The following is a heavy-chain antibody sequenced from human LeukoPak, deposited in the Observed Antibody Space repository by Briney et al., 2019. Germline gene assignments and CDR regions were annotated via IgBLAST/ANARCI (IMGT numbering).Heavy chain of an antibody. CDR3: AKDQAYHESSGYYSWGDAFDM. V-gene: IGHV3-30*18. CDR2: ISYDGSNK. D-gene: IGHD3-22*01. J-gene: IGHJ3*02. CDR1: GFTFSSNG. Sequence: GGSLRLSCAASGFTFSSNGMHWVRQAPGKGLEWVAVISYDGSNKYHADSVKGRFTISRDNSKNTLYLQMNSLRAEDTAVYYCAKDQAYHESSGYYSWGDAFDMWGQGTMVTVSS.